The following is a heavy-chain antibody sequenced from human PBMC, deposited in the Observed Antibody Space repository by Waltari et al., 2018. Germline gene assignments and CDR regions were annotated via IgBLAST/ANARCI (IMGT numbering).Heavy chain of an antibody. D-gene: IGHD6-6*01. V-gene: IGHV3-30-3*01. Sequence: QVQLVESGGGVVQPGRSLRLSCAASGFTVSSYATHWVRPAPGKGLEWVAVISYDGSNKYYADAVKGRFTISRDNSKNTLYLQRNSLRAEDTAVYYCARDTRQLGFAFDIWGQGTMVTVSS. CDR1: GFTVSSYA. CDR3: ARDTRQLGFAFDI. CDR2: ISYDGSNK. J-gene: IGHJ3*02.